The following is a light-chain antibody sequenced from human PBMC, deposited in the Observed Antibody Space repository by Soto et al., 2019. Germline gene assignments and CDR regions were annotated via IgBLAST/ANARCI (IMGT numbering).Light chain of an antibody. CDR3: HHYAYSPLT. V-gene: IGKV3-20*01. J-gene: IGKJ4*01. CDR1: QTVGRNY. CDR2: NAS. Sequence: EIVLTQSPGTLSLSPGERATLSCRASQTVGRNYLAWYQQRPGQAPRRLIYNASNRAAGAPDRFSGSGSGTVFTLTNSRLEPEDFAVYYCHHYAYSPLTLGGGTKVEI.